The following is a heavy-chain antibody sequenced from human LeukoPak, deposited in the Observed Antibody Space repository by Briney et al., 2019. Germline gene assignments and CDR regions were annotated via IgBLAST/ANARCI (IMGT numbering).Heavy chain of an antibody. CDR1: GGSISSYY. J-gene: IGHJ4*02. Sequence: PSGTLSLTCTVSGGSISSYYWSWIRQPPGKGLEWIGYIYYSGSTNYNPSLKSRVTISVDTSKNQFSLKLSSVTAADTAVYYCAREGYSYGLDYWGQGTLVTVSS. D-gene: IGHD5-18*01. CDR2: IYYSGST. V-gene: IGHV4-59*01. CDR3: AREGYSYGLDY.